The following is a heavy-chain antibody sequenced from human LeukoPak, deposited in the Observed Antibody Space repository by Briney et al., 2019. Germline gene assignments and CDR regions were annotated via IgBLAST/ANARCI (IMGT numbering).Heavy chain of an antibody. CDR1: GYTFTSYD. CDR2: MNPNSGNT. J-gene: IGHJ5*02. CDR3: ARDQYSGNWFDP. Sequence: ASVKVSCKASGYTFTSYDINWVRQATGQGLEWMGWMNPNSGNTGYAQKFQGRVTMTRNTSISTAYMELSSLRSEDTAVYYCARDQYSGNWFDPWGQGTLVTVSS. D-gene: IGHD1-26*01. V-gene: IGHV1-8*01.